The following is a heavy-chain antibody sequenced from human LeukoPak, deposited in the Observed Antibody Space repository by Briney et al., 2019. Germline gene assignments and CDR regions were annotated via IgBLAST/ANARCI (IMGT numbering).Heavy chain of an antibody. CDR1: GFTFTSSA. CDR2: IVVGSGKT. V-gene: IGHV1-58*01. Sequence: SVKVSCKASGFTFTSSAVQWVRQARGQRLEWIGWIVVGSGKTNYAQKFQERVTITRDMSKSTAYMELSSLRSEDTAVYYCAAGLRSYDSSGYYAFDIWGQGTMVTVSS. D-gene: IGHD3-22*01. J-gene: IGHJ3*02. CDR3: AAGLRSYDSSGYYAFDI.